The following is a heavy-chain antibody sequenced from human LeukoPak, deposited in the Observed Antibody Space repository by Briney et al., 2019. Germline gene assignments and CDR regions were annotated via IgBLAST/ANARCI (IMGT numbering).Heavy chain of an antibody. CDR3: ARDRTDYGDYGNWFDP. J-gene: IGHJ5*02. CDR1: GGSISSYY. V-gene: IGHV4-59*12. Sequence: NPSETLSLTCTVSGGSISSYYWSWIRQPPGKGLEWIGYIYYSGSTNYNPSLKSRVTISVDTSKNQFSLKLSSVTAADTAVYYCARDRTDYGDYGNWFDPWGQGTLVTVSS. CDR2: IYYSGST. D-gene: IGHD4-17*01.